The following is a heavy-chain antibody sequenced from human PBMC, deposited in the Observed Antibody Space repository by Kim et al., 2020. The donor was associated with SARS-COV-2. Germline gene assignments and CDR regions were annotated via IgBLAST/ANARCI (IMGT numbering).Heavy chain of an antibody. J-gene: IGHJ6*02. D-gene: IGHD1-7*01. Sequence: SETLSLTCTVSGGSISSSSYYWGWIRQPPGKGLEWIGSIYYSGSTYYNPSLKSRVTISVDTSKNQFSLKLSSVTAADTAVYYCARRTAGTTFADYYGMDVWGQGTTVTVSS. CDR2: IYYSGST. V-gene: IGHV4-39*01. CDR3: ARRTAGTTFADYYGMDV. CDR1: GGSISSSSYY.